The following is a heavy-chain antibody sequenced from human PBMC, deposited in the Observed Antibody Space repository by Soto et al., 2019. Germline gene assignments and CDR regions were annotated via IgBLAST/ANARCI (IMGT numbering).Heavy chain of an antibody. J-gene: IGHJ4*02. V-gene: IGHV4-39*01. Sequence: SETLSLTCTVSGGSISSSSYYWGWIRRPPGKGLEWIGSIYYSGSTYYNPSLKSRVTISVDTSKNQFSLKLSSVTAADTAVYYCARLYNWNYYFDYWGQGTRVTVSS. CDR1: GGSISSSSYY. CDR2: IYYSGST. CDR3: ARLYNWNYYFDY. D-gene: IGHD1-7*01.